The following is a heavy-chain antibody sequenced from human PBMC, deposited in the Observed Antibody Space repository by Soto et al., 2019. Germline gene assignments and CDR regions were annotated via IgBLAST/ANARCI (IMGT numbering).Heavy chain of an antibody. CDR1: GGSVSSGSYY. D-gene: IGHD6-6*01. CDR3: ARFSSSEVYGMDV. J-gene: IGHJ6*02. Sequence: PSETLSLTCTVSGGSVSSGSYYWSWIRQPPGKGLEWIGYIYYSGSTNYNPSPKSRVTISVDTSKNQFSLKLSSVTAADTAVYYCARFSSSEVYGMDVWGQGTTVTVSS. CDR2: IYYSGST. V-gene: IGHV4-61*01.